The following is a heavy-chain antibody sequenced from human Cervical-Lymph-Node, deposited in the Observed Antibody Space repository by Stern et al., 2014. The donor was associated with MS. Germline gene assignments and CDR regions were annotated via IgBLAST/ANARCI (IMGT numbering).Heavy chain of an antibody. J-gene: IGHJ6*02. Sequence: EVQLVESGGGLVKPGGSLRLSCAASGFTFSSYSMNWVRQAPGKGLEWVSSISSSRSYIYYADSVNGRFTISRDNAKNSLYLQMNSLRAEDTAVYYCARASYDFWSTYLDPLYYYYGMDVWGQGTTVTVSS. V-gene: IGHV3-21*01. CDR3: ARASYDFWSTYLDPLYYYYGMDV. D-gene: IGHD3-3*01. CDR1: GFTFSSYS. CDR2: ISSSRSYI.